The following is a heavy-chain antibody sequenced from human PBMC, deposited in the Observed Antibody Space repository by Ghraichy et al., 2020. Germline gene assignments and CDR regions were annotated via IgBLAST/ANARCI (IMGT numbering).Heavy chain of an antibody. CDR1: RFNFSNYA. CDR3: AKLFPRIVVVPAAGMDV. J-gene: IGHJ6*02. D-gene: IGHD2-2*01. Sequence: GGSLRLSCAASRFNFSNYAMTWVRQASWKGLEWVSAISGSGGSTYYADSGKGRFTISRDNSKNTLYLQMNSLRAEDTAVYYCAKLFPRIVVVPAAGMDVWGQGTTVTVSS. V-gene: IGHV3-23*01. CDR2: ISGSGGST.